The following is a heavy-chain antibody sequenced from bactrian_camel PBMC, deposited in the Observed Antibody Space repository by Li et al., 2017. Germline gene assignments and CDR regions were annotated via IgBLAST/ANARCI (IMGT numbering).Heavy chain of an antibody. D-gene: IGHD3*01. J-gene: IGHJ4*01. CDR2: ISRDGRST. CDR1: GFDFSSTD. V-gene: IGHV3S40*01. Sequence: VQLVESGGGLVQSGGSLRLACAASGFDFSSTDMNWVRVRQAPGKGLEWVSSISRDGRSTDYADSVKGRFTISRDNTKNTLYLQMDNLRPEDSATYYCAALRAGVPFLREARGTQVTVS.